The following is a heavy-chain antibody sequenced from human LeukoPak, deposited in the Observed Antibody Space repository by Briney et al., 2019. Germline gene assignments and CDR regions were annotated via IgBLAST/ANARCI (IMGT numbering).Heavy chain of an antibody. Sequence: ASVKVSCKVSGYTLTELSMHWVRQAPGKGLEWMGGFDPEDGETIYAQKFQGRVTMTEDTSTDTAYMELSSLRSEDTAVYYCATAFPTGNNDAFDIWGQGTMVTVSS. CDR3: ATAFPTGNNDAFDI. J-gene: IGHJ3*02. CDR1: GYTLTELS. D-gene: IGHD1/OR15-1a*01. CDR2: FDPEDGET. V-gene: IGHV1-24*01.